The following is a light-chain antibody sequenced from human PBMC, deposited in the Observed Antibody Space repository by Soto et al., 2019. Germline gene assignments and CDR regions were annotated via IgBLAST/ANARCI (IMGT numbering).Light chain of an antibody. V-gene: IGKV3-11*01. J-gene: IGKJ5*01. CDR1: QSFRGL. Sequence: EVVLTQSPFTLYLFPGERATLSCRASQSFRGLLAWYQQKPGQAPRLLIYDAYNRATGIPPRFSGSGSGTDFTLTISSLEPEDSAVYYCQQRHMWPITFGQGTRLEIK. CDR3: QQRHMWPIT. CDR2: DAY.